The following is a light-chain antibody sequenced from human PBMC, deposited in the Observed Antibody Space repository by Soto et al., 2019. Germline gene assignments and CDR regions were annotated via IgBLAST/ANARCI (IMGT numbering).Light chain of an antibody. CDR3: QQYCSSGYT. J-gene: IGKJ2*01. CDR2: GAS. CDR1: QSVSSIY. V-gene: IGKV3-20*01. Sequence: EIVLTQSPGTLSLSPGERATLSCRASQSVSSIYLAWYQQKPGQAPRLLIYGASSRATGIPDRFSGSGSGTDFTLTISRLEPEDFAVYYCQQYCSSGYTFGQGTKLEIK.